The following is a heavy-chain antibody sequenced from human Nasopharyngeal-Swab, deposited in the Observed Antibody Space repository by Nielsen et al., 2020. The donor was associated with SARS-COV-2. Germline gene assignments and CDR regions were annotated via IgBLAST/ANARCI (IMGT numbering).Heavy chain of an antibody. CDR2: ISWDGGST. D-gene: IGHD3-9*01. CDR1: GFTFDDYT. CDR3: AKALYYDILTGYYDY. V-gene: IGHV3-43*01. J-gene: IGHJ4*02. Sequence: GESLKISCAASGFTFDDYTMHWVRQAPGKGLEWVSLISWDGGSTYYADSVKGRFTISRDNSKNSLYLQMNSLRAEDTALYYCAKALYYDILTGYYDYWGQGTLVTVSS.